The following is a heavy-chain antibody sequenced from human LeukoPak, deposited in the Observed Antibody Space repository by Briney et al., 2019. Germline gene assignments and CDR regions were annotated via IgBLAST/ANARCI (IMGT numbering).Heavy chain of an antibody. CDR3: TKARYSNAWDYSDY. V-gene: IGHV3-23*01. D-gene: IGHD6-13*01. J-gene: IGHJ4*02. Sequence: GGSLRLSCVASGLTFSSYAMNWVRQAPGKGLGWVSGISSSGSASYYADSVKGRFTISRDNSRNTLYLQMNNLSADDTAVYYCTKARYSNAWDYSDYWGQGTLVTVSS. CDR2: ISSSGSAS. CDR1: GLTFSSYA.